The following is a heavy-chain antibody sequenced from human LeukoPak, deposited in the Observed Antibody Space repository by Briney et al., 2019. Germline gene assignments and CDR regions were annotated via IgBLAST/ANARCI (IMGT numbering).Heavy chain of an antibody. D-gene: IGHD5-12*01. J-gene: IGHJ4*02. V-gene: IGHV1-46*01. Sequence: GASVKVSCKASGYSFTSNYIHWVRQAPGQGLEWMGMIYPRDGSTSYAQKFQGRVTVTRDTSTSTVHMELSGLRSEDTAVYYCARAPSSGYDWRGFDYWGQGTLVTVSS. CDR1: GYSFTSNY. CDR3: ARAPSSGYDWRGFDY. CDR2: IYPRDGST.